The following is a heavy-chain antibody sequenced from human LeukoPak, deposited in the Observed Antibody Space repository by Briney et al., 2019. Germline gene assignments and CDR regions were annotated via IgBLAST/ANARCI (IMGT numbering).Heavy chain of an antibody. CDR3: ARDDYGGNAGSFDY. CDR2: ISYDGSNK. CDR1: GFTFSSYA. V-gene: IGHV3-30*04. D-gene: IGHD4-23*01. J-gene: IGHJ4*02. Sequence: PGRSLRLSCAASGFTFSSYAMHWVRQAPGKGLEWVAVISYDGSNKYYADSVKGRFTISRDNSKNTLYLQMNSLRAEDTAVYHCARDDYGGNAGSFDYWGQGTLVTVSS.